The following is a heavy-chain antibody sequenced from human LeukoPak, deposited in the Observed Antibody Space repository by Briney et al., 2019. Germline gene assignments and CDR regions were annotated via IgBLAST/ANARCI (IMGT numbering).Heavy chain of an antibody. CDR2: IYSDGSIT. J-gene: IGHJ5*02. V-gene: IGHV3-74*01. Sequence: GGSLRLSCAASGFTFSSYWMHWVRQVPGKGLVWVSRIYSDGSITSYADFVKGRFTISRDNAKKSLYLEMNNLRAEDTAVYYCATDGAGFDTWGQGVLVTVSS. CDR3: ATDGAGFDT. CDR1: GFTFSSYW.